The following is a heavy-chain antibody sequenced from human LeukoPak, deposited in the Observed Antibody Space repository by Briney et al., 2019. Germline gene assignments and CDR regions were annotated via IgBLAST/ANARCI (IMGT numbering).Heavy chain of an antibody. V-gene: IGHV3-23*01. CDR2: ISGTGGST. J-gene: IGHJ4*02. CDR1: GFSFGNYA. CDR3: ARDSLMRYYDSSGYYRARFVDY. Sequence: GGSLRLSCAASGFSFGNYAMSWVRQAPGKGLEWVSAISGTGGSTYYADSVKGRFTISRDNAKNTLYLQMNSLRDEDTAVYYCARDSLMRYYDSSGYYRARFVDYWGQGTLVTVSS. D-gene: IGHD3-22*01.